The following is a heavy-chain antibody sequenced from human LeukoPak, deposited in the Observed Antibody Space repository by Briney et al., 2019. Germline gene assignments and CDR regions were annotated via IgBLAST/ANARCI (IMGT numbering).Heavy chain of an antibody. CDR3: ARDYRGDEGLH. J-gene: IGHJ4*02. CDR2: IWYDGSNK. Sequence: GGSLRLSCAASGFTFSSYGMHWVRQAPGKGLEWVAVIWYDGSNKYYADSVKGRFTISRDNSKNTLYLQMNSLGAEDTAVYYCARDYRGDEGLHWGQGTLVTVSS. D-gene: IGHD1-26*01. CDR1: GFTFSSYG. V-gene: IGHV3-33*01.